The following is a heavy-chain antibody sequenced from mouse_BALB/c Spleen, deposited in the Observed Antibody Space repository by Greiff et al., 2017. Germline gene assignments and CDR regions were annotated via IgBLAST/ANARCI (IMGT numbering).Heavy chain of an antibody. V-gene: IGHV6-6*02. CDR2: IRLKSNNYAT. CDR3: THGNADD. CDR1: GFTFSNYW. Sequence: EVKLVESGGGLVQPGGSMKLSCVASGFTFSNYWMNWVRQSPEKGLEWVAEIRLKSNNYATHYAESVKGRFTISRDDSKSSVYLQMNNLRAEDTGIYYCTHGNADDWGQGTTLTVSS. J-gene: IGHJ2*01. D-gene: IGHD2-1*01.